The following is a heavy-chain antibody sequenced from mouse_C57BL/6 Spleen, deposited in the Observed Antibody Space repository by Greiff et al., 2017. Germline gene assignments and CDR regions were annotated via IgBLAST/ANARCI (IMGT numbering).Heavy chain of an antibody. CDR3: ARLGYYGSRWGWYFDV. Sequence: QVQLQQPGAELVKPGASVKLSCKASGYTFTSYWMHWVKQRPGRGLEWIGRIDPNSGGTKYNEKFKSKATLTVDKPSSTAYMQLSSLTSEESAVYYCARLGYYGSRWGWYFDVWGTGTTVTVSS. J-gene: IGHJ1*03. CDR1: GYTFTSYW. V-gene: IGHV1-72*01. CDR2: IDPNSGGT. D-gene: IGHD1-1*01.